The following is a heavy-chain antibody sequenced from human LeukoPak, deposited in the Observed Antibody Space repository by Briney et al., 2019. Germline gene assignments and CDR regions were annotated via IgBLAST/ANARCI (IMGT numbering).Heavy chain of an antibody. J-gene: IGHJ3*02. V-gene: IGHV3-21*01. CDR1: GFTFSSYS. CDR2: ISSSSSYI. D-gene: IGHD3-9*01. CDR3: AREGAGRDFDWLSADAFDI. Sequence: GGSLRLSCAASGFTFSSYSMNWVRQAPGKGLEWVSSISSSSSYIYYADSVKGRFTISRDNAKNSLYLQMSSLRAEDTAVYYCAREGAGRDFDWLSADAFDIWGQGTMVTVSS.